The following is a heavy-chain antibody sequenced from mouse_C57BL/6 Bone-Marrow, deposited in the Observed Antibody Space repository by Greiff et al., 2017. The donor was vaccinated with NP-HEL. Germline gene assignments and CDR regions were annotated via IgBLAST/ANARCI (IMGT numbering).Heavy chain of an antibody. CDR2: IHPNSGST. D-gene: IGHD1-1*01. CDR1: GYTFTSYW. Sequence: QVQLQQPGAELVKPGASVKLSCKASGYTFTSYWMHWVKQRPGQGLEWIGMIHPNSGSTNYNEKFKSKAKLTVDKSSSTAYMQLSSLTSEDSAVYYCARDGLLPTVVARGFAYWGQGTLVTVSA. J-gene: IGHJ3*01. CDR3: ARDGLLPTVVARGFAY. V-gene: IGHV1-64*01.